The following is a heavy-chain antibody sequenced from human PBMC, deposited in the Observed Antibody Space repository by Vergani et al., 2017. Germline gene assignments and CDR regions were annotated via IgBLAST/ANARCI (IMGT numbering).Heavy chain of an antibody. D-gene: IGHD2-2*03. V-gene: IGHV5-51*01. Sequence: EVQLVQSGAEVKKPGESLKISCKVSGSSFTSYWIGWVRQMPGKGLEWMGIIYPGDSDTRYSPSFQGQVTISADKSISTAYLQWSRLMASDTAMSYCAGLGGYCSSTSCYTSDAFDIWGQGTMVTVSS. J-gene: IGHJ3*02. CDR1: GSSFTSYW. CDR2: IYPGDSDT. CDR3: AGLGGYCSSTSCYTSDAFDI.